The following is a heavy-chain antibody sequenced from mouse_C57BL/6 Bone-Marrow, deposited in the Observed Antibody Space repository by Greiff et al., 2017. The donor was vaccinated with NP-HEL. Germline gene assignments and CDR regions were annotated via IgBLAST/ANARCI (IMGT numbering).Heavy chain of an antibody. CDR1: GYTFTGYW. Sequence: QVQLQQSGAELMKPGASVKLSCKATGYTFTGYWIEWVKQRPGHGLEWIGEILPGSGSTNYNEKFKGKATFTADTSSNTAYMQLSSLTTEDSAIYYCAREWLIYYYGSIHAMDYWGQGTSVTVSS. CDR3: AREWLIYYYGSIHAMDY. V-gene: IGHV1-9*01. D-gene: IGHD1-1*01. J-gene: IGHJ4*01. CDR2: ILPGSGST.